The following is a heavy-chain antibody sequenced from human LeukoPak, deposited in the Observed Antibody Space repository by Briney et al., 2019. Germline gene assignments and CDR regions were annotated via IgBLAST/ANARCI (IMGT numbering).Heavy chain of an antibody. CDR1: GGSISGHY. D-gene: IGHD3-16*01. CDR2: MYSGGGT. CDR3: ARLHASRAEEFDP. V-gene: IGHV4-59*11. Sequence: PSETLSLTCTVSGGSISGHYWSWIRQSPGTGLERIGYMYSGGGTNYNPSLNSRVTISVDMSKNQFSLKLTSVTAADTAIYYCARLHASRAEEFDPWGQGTLVTVSS. J-gene: IGHJ5*02.